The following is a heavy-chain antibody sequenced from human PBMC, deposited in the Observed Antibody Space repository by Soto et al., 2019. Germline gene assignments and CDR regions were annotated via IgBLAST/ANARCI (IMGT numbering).Heavy chain of an antibody. V-gene: IGHV3-30*18. J-gene: IGHJ3*02. D-gene: IGHD3-22*01. CDR1: GFSFGTYG. CDR2: ISYDGDNK. CDR3: AKHERVYYDSRSLGI. Sequence: PGGSLRLSCAASGFSFGTYGMHWVRKAPGKGLEWVAVISYDGDNKYYADSVKGRFTISRDNSKNTLYLQINSLRAEDTAVYYCAKHERVYYDSRSLGIWGQGTMVTVSS.